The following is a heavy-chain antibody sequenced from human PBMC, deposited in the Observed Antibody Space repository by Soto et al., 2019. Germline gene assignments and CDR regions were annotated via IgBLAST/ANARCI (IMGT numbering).Heavy chain of an antibody. D-gene: IGHD2-21*01. V-gene: IGHV3-74*01. Sequence: PGGSLRRSCAASGFALGGYWMHWVRQAPGKGLVWVSRINGDGSSTSYADSVEGRFTVSRDNARNTLYLHMKGLRVEDTAVYHCARGHFNVAPWGPGTLVTVSS. CDR2: INGDGSST. J-gene: IGHJ5*02. CDR1: GFALGGYW. CDR3: ARGHFNVAP.